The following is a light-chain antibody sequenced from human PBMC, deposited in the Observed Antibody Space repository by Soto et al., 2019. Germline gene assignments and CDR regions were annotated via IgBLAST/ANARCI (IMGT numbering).Light chain of an antibody. CDR3: QQYKDWPPIT. Sequence: ILLTQSPATLSVSPGERATFSCRASESVGRSLAWYQQKPGQAPRLLIYDASITATGIPARFSGSGSGTQFTLTVSSLQSEDFAVYYCQQYKDWPPITFGPGTKVDIK. CDR1: ESVGRS. V-gene: IGKV3-15*01. J-gene: IGKJ3*01. CDR2: DAS.